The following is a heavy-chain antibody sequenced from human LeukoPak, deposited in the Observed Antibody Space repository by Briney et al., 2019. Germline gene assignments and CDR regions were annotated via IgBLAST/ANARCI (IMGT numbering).Heavy chain of an antibody. Sequence: QSGGSLRLSCVASGFTFSSYGMSWVRQAPGKGLEWVSAISGSGGSTYYADSVKGRFTISRDNSKNTLYLQMNSLRAEDTAVYYCARDRKMTFDYWGQGTLVTVSS. CDR1: GFTFSSYG. V-gene: IGHV3-23*01. CDR3: ARDRKMTFDY. J-gene: IGHJ4*02. CDR2: ISGSGGST. D-gene: IGHD5-24*01.